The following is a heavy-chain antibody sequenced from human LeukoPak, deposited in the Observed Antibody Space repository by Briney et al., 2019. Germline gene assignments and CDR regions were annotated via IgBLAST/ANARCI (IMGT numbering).Heavy chain of an antibody. CDR2: INHSGST. D-gene: IGHD3-3*01. J-gene: IGHJ4*02. Sequence: SETLSLTCAVYGGSFSGYYWSWIRQPPGKGLEWIGEINHSGSTNYNPSLKSRVTISVDTSKNQFSLKLSSVTAADTAVYYCARGARGYYYHFDYWGQGTLVTVSS. V-gene: IGHV4-34*01. CDR3: ARGARGYYYHFDY. CDR1: GGSFSGYY.